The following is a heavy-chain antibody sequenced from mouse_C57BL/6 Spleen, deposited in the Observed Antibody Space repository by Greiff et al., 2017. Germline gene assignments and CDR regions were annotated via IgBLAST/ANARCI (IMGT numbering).Heavy chain of an antibody. V-gene: IGHV1-64*01. Sequence: QVQLKQPGAELVKPGASVKLSCKASGYTFTSYWMHWVKQRPGQGLEWIGMIHPNSGSTNYNEKFKSKATLTVDKSSSTAYMQLSSLTSEDSAVYYCARTLYDYDKDYYAMDYWGQGTSVTVSS. CDR2: IHPNSGST. D-gene: IGHD2-4*01. CDR1: GYTFTSYW. CDR3: ARTLYDYDKDYYAMDY. J-gene: IGHJ4*01.